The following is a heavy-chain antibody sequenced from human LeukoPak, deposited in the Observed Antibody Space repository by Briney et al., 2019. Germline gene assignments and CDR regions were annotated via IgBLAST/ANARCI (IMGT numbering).Heavy chain of an antibody. CDR3: ARDEWSGTPYYFDY. V-gene: IGHV4-39*07. CDR1: GGSINSITNY. D-gene: IGHD3-10*01. Sequence: SETLSLTCTVSGGSINSITNYWGWIRQPPGKGLEWIGSIYYSGSTYYNPSLKSRVTISIDTSKNQFSLKLNSLTAADTAVYYCARDEWSGTPYYFDYWGQGTLVTVSS. CDR2: IYYSGST. J-gene: IGHJ4*02.